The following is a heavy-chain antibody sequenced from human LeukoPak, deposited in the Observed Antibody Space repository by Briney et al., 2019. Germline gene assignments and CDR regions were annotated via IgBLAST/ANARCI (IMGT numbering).Heavy chain of an antibody. CDR3: AREYCSSTSCYNFVDY. CDR2: ISAYNGNT. Sequence: ASVKVSCKASGYTFTSYGISWVRQAPGQGLEWMGWISAYNGNTNYAQKLQGRVTMTTDTSTSTAYMELRSLRSDDMAVYYCAREYCSSTSCYNFVDYWGQGTLVTVSS. V-gene: IGHV1-18*03. CDR1: GYTFTSYG. D-gene: IGHD2-2*02. J-gene: IGHJ4*02.